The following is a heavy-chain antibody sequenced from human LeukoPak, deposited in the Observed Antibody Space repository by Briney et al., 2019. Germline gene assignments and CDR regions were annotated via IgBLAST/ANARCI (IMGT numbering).Heavy chain of an antibody. D-gene: IGHD6-13*01. V-gene: IGHV3-74*01. CDR3: ARDGGIAENWFDP. CDR2: INSDGSST. J-gene: IGHJ5*02. Sequence: GRSLRLSCAASGFTFSSYWMHWVRQAPGKGLVWVSRINSDGSSTSYADSVKGRFTISRDNAKNTLYLQMNSLRAEDTAVYYCARDGGIAENWFDPWGQGTLVTVSS. CDR1: GFTFSSYW.